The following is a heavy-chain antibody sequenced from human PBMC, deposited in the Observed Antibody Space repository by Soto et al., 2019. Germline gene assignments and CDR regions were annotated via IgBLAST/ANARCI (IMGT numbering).Heavy chain of an antibody. CDR3: VGGCSSTSCYVPYYGMDV. CDR2: ISYDGSNK. J-gene: IGHJ6*02. Sequence: GGSLRLSCAASGFTFSSYGMHWVRQAPGKGLEWVAVISYDGSNKYYADSVKGRFTISRDNSKNTLYLQMNSLRAEDTAVYYGVGGCSSTSCYVPYYGMDVWGQGTTVTVSS. CDR1: GFTFSSYG. V-gene: IGHV3-30*03. D-gene: IGHD2-2*01.